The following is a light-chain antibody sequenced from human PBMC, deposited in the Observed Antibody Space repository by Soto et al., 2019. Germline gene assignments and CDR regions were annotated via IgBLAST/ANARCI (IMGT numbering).Light chain of an antibody. V-gene: IGKV3-15*01. Sequence: DIMMTQSPSTLSVSPGDRVTMTCRASQSIRSWLAWYQQKPGKAPRLLIYGASTRDSGIPSRFSGSGSGTEFTLTISSLQSEDFALYYCQQYNNGPPWTFGQGTKVDIK. CDR3: QQYNNGPPWT. CDR2: GAS. J-gene: IGKJ1*01. CDR1: QSIRSW.